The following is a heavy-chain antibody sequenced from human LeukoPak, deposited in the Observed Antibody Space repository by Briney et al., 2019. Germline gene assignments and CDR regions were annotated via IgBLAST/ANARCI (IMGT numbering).Heavy chain of an antibody. V-gene: IGHV3-21*01. D-gene: IGHD5-18*01. CDR1: GFSFSSYS. Sequence: PGGSLRLSCAASGFSFSSYSMNWVRQAPGKGLEWVSSISSSSSYIYYADSVKGRFTISRDNAKNSLYLQMNSLRAEDKAVYYCARDGHWETATDYWGQGTLVTVSS. J-gene: IGHJ4*02. CDR2: ISSSSSYI. CDR3: ARDGHWETATDY.